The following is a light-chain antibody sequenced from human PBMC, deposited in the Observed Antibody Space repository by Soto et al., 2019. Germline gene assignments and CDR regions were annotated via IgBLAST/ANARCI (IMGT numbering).Light chain of an antibody. V-gene: IGLV2-14*01. CDR2: DVN. CDR1: SSDVGGYNY. Sequence: QSALTQPASVSGSPGQSITISCTGTSSDVGGYNYVSWYQQHPGKAPKLMIDDVNNRPSGVSNRFSGSKSGNTASLTISGLQAEDEADYYCSSYTSSNPDVFGTGTKVTVL. J-gene: IGLJ1*01. CDR3: SSYTSSNPDV.